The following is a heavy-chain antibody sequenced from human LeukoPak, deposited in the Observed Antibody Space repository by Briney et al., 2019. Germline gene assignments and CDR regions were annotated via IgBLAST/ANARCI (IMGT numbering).Heavy chain of an antibody. CDR2: INPSGGST. V-gene: IGHV1-46*01. CDR1: GYTFTSYY. CDR3: ARDSSSWTGVWYYYYYGMDV. Sequence: GASVKVSCKASGYTFTSYYMHWVRQAPGQGLEWMGIINPSGGSTSYAQKFQGRVTMTRDTSTSTVYMELSSLRAEDTAVYYCARDSSSWTGVWYYYYYGMDVWGQGTTVTVSS. D-gene: IGHD6-13*01. J-gene: IGHJ6*02.